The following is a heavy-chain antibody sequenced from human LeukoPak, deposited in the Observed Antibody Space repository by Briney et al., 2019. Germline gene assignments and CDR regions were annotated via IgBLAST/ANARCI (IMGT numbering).Heavy chain of an antibody. CDR3: ARRKTTNPYYYDSSGYYYPCYYYGMDV. V-gene: IGHV1-8*01. CDR2: MNPNSGNT. D-gene: IGHD3-22*01. J-gene: IGHJ6*02. Sequence: GASVKVSCKASGYTFTSYDINWVRQATGQGLEWKGWMNPNSGNTGYAQKFQGRVTMTRNTSISTAYMELSSLRSEDTAVYYCARRKTTNPYYYDSSGYYYPCYYYGMDVWGQGTTVTVSS. CDR1: GYTFTSYD.